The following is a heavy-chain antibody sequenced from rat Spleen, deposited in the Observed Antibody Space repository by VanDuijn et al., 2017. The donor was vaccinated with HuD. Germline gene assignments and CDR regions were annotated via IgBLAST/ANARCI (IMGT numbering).Heavy chain of an antibody. CDR3: ARHSLYYYSRYIHEYFDN. J-gene: IGHJ2*01. V-gene: IGHV5-29*01. D-gene: IGHD1-2*01. CDR1: GFTFSDYY. CDR2: IRYDGSRT. Sequence: EVQLVESDGGLVQPGRSLKLSCAASGFTFSDYYMAWVRQAPTKGLEWVATIRYDGSRTYYRDSVMGRFTVSRDNAKNTLYLQLNSLRSEDTATYYCARHSLYYYSRYIHEYFDNWGQGVMVTVSS.